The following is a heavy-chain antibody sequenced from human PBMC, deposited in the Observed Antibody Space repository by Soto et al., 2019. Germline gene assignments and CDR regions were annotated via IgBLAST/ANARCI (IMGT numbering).Heavy chain of an antibody. J-gene: IGHJ6*02. V-gene: IGHV3-21*04. CDR3: ASAPDNYYYYYGMVV. CDR2: ISSSSSYI. CDR1: GFTFSSYS. Sequence: GGSLRLSCAASGFTFSSYSMNWVRQAPGKGLEWVSSISSSSSYIYYADSVKGRFTISRDNAKNSLYLQMNSLRAEDTAVYYCASAPDNYYYYYGMVVWGQGTTV.